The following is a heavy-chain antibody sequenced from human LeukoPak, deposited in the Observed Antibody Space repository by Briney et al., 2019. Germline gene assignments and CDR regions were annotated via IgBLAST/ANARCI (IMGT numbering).Heavy chain of an antibody. CDR3: ARGGFVVVPAAMGNWFDP. Sequence: SETLSLTCAVYGGSFSGYYWSWIRQPPGKGLEWIGEINHSGSTNYNPSLKSRDTISVDTSKNQFSLKLSSVTAADTAVYYCARGGFVVVPAAMGNWFDPWGQGTLVTVSS. CDR2: INHSGST. CDR1: GGSFSGYY. J-gene: IGHJ5*02. V-gene: IGHV4-34*01. D-gene: IGHD2-2*01.